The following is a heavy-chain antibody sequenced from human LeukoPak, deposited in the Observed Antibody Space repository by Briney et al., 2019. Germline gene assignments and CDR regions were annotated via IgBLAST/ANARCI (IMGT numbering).Heavy chain of an antibody. CDR1: GFSISSGYY. V-gene: IGHV4-38-2*02. CDR2: IYHSGST. Sequence: SETLSLTCTVSGFSISSGYYWGWIRQPPGKGLEWIGSIYHSGSTYYNPSLKSRVTISIDTSKNQFSLKLSSATAADTAVYYCARHIDYWGQGTLVAVSS. J-gene: IGHJ4*02. CDR3: ARHIDY.